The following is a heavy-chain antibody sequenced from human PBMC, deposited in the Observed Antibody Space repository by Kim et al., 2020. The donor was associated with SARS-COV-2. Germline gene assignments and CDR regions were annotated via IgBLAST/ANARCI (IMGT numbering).Heavy chain of an antibody. CDR1: GYTFTSYA. CDR3: ARDIHSLGIARHAQYY. CDR2: INAGNGNT. D-gene: IGHD6-13*01. Sequence: ASVKVSCKASGYTFTSYAMHWVRQAPGQRLEWMGWINAGNGNTKYSQKFQGRVTITRDTSASTAYMELSSLRSEDTAVYYCARDIHSLGIARHAQYYWGQGTLVTVSS. J-gene: IGHJ4*02. V-gene: IGHV1-3*01.